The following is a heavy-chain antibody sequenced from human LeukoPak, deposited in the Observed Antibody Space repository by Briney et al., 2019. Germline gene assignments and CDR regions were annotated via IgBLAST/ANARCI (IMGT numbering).Heavy chain of an antibody. J-gene: IGHJ5*02. CDR3: ARDHTQWFDP. V-gene: IGHV1-18*01. Sequence: NFQGRVTMTTDTSTSTAYMELRSLRSDDTAVYYCARDHTQWFDPWGQGTLVTVSS.